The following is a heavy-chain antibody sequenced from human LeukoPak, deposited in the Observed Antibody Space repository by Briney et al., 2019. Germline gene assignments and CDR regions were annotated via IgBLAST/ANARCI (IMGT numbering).Heavy chain of an antibody. CDR3: APTHGNGYYYYDY. CDR2: IDPKNGGT. CDR1: GYTFTGYY. V-gene: IGHV1-2*02. D-gene: IGHD5-12*01. Sequence: ASVKVSCKASGYTFTGYYIHWVRQAPGQGLEWMGWIDPKNGGTDHAQRFQGRVTMTRDTSISTAYMELTNLRSDDTAVYYCAPTHGNGYYYYDYWGQGTQVTVSS. J-gene: IGHJ4*02.